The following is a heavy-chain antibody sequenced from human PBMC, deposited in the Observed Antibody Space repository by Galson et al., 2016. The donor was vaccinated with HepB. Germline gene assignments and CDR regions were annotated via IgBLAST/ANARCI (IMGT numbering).Heavy chain of an antibody. D-gene: IGHD6-19*01. Sequence: SVKVSCKASGYSFPDYYMHWVRQAPGQGLEWMGIINPSDGNTRSAQKFQGRVTLTRDTSTRTVYMDLSSLTYEDTAVYYCARAGRVGYSSGWSRYWGQGTLVTVS. CDR2: INPSDGNT. V-gene: IGHV1-46*01. CDR1: GYSFPDYY. CDR3: ARAGRVGYSSGWSRY. J-gene: IGHJ4*02.